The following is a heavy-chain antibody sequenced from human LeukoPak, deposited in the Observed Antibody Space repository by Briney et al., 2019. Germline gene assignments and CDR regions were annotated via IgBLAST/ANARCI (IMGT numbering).Heavy chain of an antibody. J-gene: IGHJ4*02. CDR1: GFTFTNYA. CDR3: TTDLSSIVGATFFDY. CDR2: ISYDETNK. Sequence: PGGSLRLSCAASGFTFTNYAMHWVRQAPGKGLEWVAVISYDETNKYYEDSVKGRFTISRDSSKNTLYLQMNSLKTEDTAVYYCTTDLSSIVGATFFDYWGQGTLVTVSS. D-gene: IGHD1-26*01. V-gene: IGHV3-30*04.